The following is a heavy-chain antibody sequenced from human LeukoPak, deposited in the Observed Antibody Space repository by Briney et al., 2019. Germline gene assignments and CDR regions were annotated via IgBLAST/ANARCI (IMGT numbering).Heavy chain of an antibody. V-gene: IGHV3-30*18. CDR3: AKDRTDCGGDCSYYFDY. CDR2: ISYDGSNK. D-gene: IGHD2-21*02. Sequence: GGSLRLSCAASGFTFSSYAMSWVRQAPGKGLEWVAVISYDGSNKYYADSVKGRFTISRDNSKNTLYLQMNSLRAEDTAVYYCAKDRTDCGGDCSYYFDYWGQGTLVTVSS. CDR1: GFTFSSYA. J-gene: IGHJ4*02.